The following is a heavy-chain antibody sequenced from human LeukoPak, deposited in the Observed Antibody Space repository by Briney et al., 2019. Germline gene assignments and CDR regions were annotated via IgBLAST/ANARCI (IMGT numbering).Heavy chain of an antibody. CDR3: VKDYQVGNNPAFGDY. J-gene: IGHJ4*02. V-gene: IGHV3-23*01. CDR1: GFTFSSHA. CDR2: LIENGATT. D-gene: IGHD1-26*01. Sequence: QTGGSLRLSCAASGFTFSSHAMSWVRRAPGKGLEWVSGLIENGATTYYADSVKGRFTISRDNSRNTMYLQMNSLRVEDTAVYYCVKDYQVGNNPAFGDYWGQGTLVTISS.